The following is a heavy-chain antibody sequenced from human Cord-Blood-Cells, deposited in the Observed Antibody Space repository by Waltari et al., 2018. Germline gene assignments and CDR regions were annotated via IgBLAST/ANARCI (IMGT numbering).Heavy chain of an antibody. CDR2: VNPEDGET. CDR3: ATDADSGSYSFGYDDYGMDV. CDR1: GYTFTDYY. D-gene: IGHD1-26*01. V-gene: IGHV1-69-2*01. Sequence: EVQLVQSGAEVKKPGATVKISCKVSGYTFTDYYMHWVQQAPGNGLEWMGRVNPEDGETRSAEKFQGRVTITAETSTDTAYVELGSLGSEDTAVYYCATDADSGSYSFGYDDYGMDVWGQGTTVTVSS. J-gene: IGHJ6*02.